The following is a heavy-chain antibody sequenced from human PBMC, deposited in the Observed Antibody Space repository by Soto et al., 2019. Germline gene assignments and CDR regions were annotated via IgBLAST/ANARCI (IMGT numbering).Heavy chain of an antibody. CDR1: GYTFTNYY. CDR3: ARGTLTGVDIVATSI. J-gene: IGHJ3*02. Sequence: ASVKVSCKASGYTFTNYYMHWVRQAPGQWLEWMGMINPSGGNTRYAQKFRGRVTMTRDTSTSTVYMELSSLRSEGTAVYYCARGTLTGVDIVATSIWGQGTMVTVSS. V-gene: IGHV1-46*01. CDR2: INPSGGNT. D-gene: IGHD5-12*01.